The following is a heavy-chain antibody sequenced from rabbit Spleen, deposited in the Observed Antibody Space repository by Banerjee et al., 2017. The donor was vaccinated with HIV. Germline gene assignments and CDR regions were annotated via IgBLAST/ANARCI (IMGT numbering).Heavy chain of an antibody. CDR1: GLDLSRYS. Sequence: QEQLVESGGGLVQPGGSLKLSCKASGLDLSRYSMSWVRQAPGKGLEWIGAIDPVFGSTYYASWVNGRFTISRENAQNTVFLQMTSLTAADTATYFCARDLDGVIGWNFGWWGPGTLVTVS. J-gene: IGHJ4*01. CDR2: IDPVFGST. CDR3: ARDLDGVIGWNFGW. V-gene: IGHV1S47*01. D-gene: IGHD1-1*01.